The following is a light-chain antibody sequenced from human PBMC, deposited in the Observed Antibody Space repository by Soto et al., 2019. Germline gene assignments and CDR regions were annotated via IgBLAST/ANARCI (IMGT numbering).Light chain of an antibody. J-gene: IGKJ2*01. CDR1: QSVLYSSNNKNY. CDR2: WAS. V-gene: IGKV4-1*01. Sequence: DIVMTQSPDSLGVSLGERATINCKSSQSVLYSSNNKNYLAWYQQKPGQPPKLLMHWASTLESGVPDRFSGSESGTAFTLTHSSLQAEDAAVYYCHPYYTTLHMITFGQGTKLEIK. CDR3: HPYYTTLHMIT.